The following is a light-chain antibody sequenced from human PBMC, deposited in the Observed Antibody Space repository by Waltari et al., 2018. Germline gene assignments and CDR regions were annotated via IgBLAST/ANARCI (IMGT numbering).Light chain of an antibody. CDR2: VNSDGSH. CDR1: SGHSSNI. CDR3: ETGGHGTWV. V-gene: IGLV4-69*01. Sequence: QLVLTQSPSASASLGASVKLTCTLSSGHSSNILAWLQQQPGKGPRYVMQVNSDGSHRTGDDIPDPFSGSSSGAERYLTLSSRQSDDEADYYCETGGHGTWVFGGGTKLTVL. J-gene: IGLJ3*02.